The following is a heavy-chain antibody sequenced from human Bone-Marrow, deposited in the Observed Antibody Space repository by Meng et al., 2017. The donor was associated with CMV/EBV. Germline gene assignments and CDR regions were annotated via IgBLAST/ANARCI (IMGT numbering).Heavy chain of an antibody. D-gene: IGHD3-22*01. J-gene: IGHJ6*02. CDR1: GFTFSDYY. V-gene: IGHV3-11*01. CDR2: ISSSGSTI. Sequence: GGSLRLSCAASGFTFSDYYMSWIRQAPGKGLEWVSYISSSGSTIYYADSVKGRFTISRDNAKNSLYLQMNSLRAEDTAVYYCARVDDSSGYYYYGMDVWGQGTTVTGSS. CDR3: ARVDDSSGYYYYGMDV.